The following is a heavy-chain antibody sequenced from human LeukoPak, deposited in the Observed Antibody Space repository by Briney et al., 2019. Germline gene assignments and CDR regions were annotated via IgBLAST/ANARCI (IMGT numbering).Heavy chain of an antibody. D-gene: IGHD6-13*01. J-gene: IGHJ4*02. CDR3: ARDWIASAGTIDY. CDR1: GYSFTGHY. Sequence: ASVKVSCKASGYSFTGHYMHWVRQAPGQGLEWMGWINPNSGATKYAQKFQGRVTMTRDTSISTAYMEVSELRSDDTAMYYCARDWIASAGTIDYWGQGTLVTVSS. V-gene: IGHV1-2*02. CDR2: INPNSGAT.